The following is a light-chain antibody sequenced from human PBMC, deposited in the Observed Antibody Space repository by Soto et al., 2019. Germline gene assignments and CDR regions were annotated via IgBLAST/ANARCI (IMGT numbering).Light chain of an antibody. J-gene: IGLJ1*01. Sequence: QSVLTQPASVSGSPGQSITISCTGTSSDVGGYNYVSWYQQHPGKAPKLMIYEVSNRPSGVSNRFSGSKSGNTASLTISGLQAEEGADYYCTSYTSSSTLVFGTGTKLTVL. CDR1: SSDVGGYNY. CDR3: TSYTSSSTLV. V-gene: IGLV2-14*01. CDR2: EVS.